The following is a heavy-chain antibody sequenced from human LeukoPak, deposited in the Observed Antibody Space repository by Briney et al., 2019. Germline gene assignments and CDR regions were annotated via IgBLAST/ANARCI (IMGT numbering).Heavy chain of an antibody. D-gene: IGHD3-3*01. CDR2: IYYSGST. CDR3: ARLGSGPNYYYYYMDV. J-gene: IGHJ6*03. CDR1: GGSISSSSYY. V-gene: IGHV4-39*07. Sequence: SETLSLTCTVSGGSISSSSYYWGWIRQPPGKGLEWIGSIYYSGSTYYNPSLKSRVTISVDTSKNQFSLKLSSVTAADTAVYYCARLGSGPNYYYYYMDVWGKGTTVTVSS.